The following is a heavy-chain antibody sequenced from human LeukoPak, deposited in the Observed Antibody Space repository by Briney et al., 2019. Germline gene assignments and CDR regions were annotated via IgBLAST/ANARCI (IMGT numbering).Heavy chain of an antibody. Sequence: GASVKVSCKASGGTFSSYAISWVRQAPGQGLEWMGGIIPIFGTANYAQKFQGRVTITADESTSTAYMELSSLRSEDTAVYYCASGGVRFFEWPRWFERWGQGTLVTVSS. J-gene: IGHJ5*02. CDR1: GGTFSSYA. D-gene: IGHD3-3*01. CDR2: IIPIFGTA. V-gene: IGHV1-69*13. CDR3: ASGGVRFFEWPRWFER.